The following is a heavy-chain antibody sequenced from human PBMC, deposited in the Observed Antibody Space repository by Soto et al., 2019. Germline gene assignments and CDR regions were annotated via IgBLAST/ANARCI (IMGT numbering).Heavy chain of an antibody. CDR2: ITSGGGT. CDR1: GFTFSSYA. D-gene: IGHD2-21*01. CDR3: ATQGGDNLRELDY. V-gene: IGHV3-23*01. J-gene: IGHJ4*02. Sequence: EVQVLESGGGLVQPGGSLRLSCTASGFTFSSYAMSWVRQAPGKGLEWVSGITSGGGTYYTDSVKGRFTISRDNSKNTLYLQINSMRAEDTAIYYCATQGGDNLRELDYWGQGTLVTVSS.